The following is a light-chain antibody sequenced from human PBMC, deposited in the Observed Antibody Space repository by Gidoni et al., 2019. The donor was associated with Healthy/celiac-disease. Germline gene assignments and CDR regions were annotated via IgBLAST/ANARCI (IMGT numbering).Light chain of an antibody. CDR2: DAS. CDR3: QQRSNWPPSLT. Sequence: ELVFTQSPSTLSLSPAERATLSCRASQSVSSYLAWYQQKPGQAHRLLIYDASNRATGIPARLSGSGSGTDFTLTISSLEPEDFAVYYCQQRSNWPPSLTFGGGTKVEIK. V-gene: IGKV3-11*01. CDR1: QSVSSY. J-gene: IGKJ4*01.